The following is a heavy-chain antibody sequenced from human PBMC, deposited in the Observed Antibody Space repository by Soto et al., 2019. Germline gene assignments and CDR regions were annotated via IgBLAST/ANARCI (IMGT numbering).Heavy chain of an antibody. D-gene: IGHD5-12*01. CDR2: IIPMFGSA. CDR1: GGIFNSYA. V-gene: IGHV1-69*01. CDR3: TRGSSEEMATMPYFDF. J-gene: IGHJ4*02. Sequence: QVQLVQSGADVQRPGSSVKVSCKVSGGIFNSYAISWVRQAPGQGLEWMGAIIPMFGSATYAQKFRGRATITADESTSTVYMELSSLGSEGTAMYYCTRGSSEEMATMPYFDFWGQGTLVTVSS.